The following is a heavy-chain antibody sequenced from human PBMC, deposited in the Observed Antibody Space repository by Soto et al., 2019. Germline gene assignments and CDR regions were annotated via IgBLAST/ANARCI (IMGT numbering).Heavy chain of an antibody. CDR2: ISGEGTVT. CDR3: ARIGFLGEGDF. D-gene: IGHD3-16*01. V-gene: IGHV3-74*01. CDR1: GFTFSTW. J-gene: IGHJ4*02. Sequence: EVQLVESGGGLVQPGGSLRLSCATSGFTFSTWILSVRQAPGEGLVWVSRISGEGTVTDYAESVKGGFTVSRDIAKNTVFLQMNRLRVEDTAVYYCARIGFLGEGDFWGQGNLVTVSS.